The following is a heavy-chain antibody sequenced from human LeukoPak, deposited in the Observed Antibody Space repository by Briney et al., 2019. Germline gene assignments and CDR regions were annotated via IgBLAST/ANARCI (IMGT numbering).Heavy chain of an antibody. J-gene: IGHJ6*02. CDR1: GYTLTELS. CDR3: ATMSGNVVVVAARRYYYYYGMDV. V-gene: IGHV1-24*01. D-gene: IGHD2-15*01. Sequence: ASVKVSCKVSGYTLTELSMHWVRQAPGKGLEWMGGFDPEDGETIYAQKFQGRVTMTEDTSTDTAYMELSGLRSEDTAVYYCATMSGNVVVVAARRYYYYYGMDVWGQGATVTVSS. CDR2: FDPEDGET.